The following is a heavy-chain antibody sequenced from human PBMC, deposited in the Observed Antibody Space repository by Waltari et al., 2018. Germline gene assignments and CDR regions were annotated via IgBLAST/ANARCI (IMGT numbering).Heavy chain of an antibody. CDR2: INPNSGGT. Sequence: QVQLVQSGAEVKKPGASVKVSCKASGYTFTGYYMHWVRQAPGQGLEWMGWINPNSGGTNYAQKFQGRFTMTRDTSISTAYMELSRLRSDDTAVYYCARADMITFGGVIVRDAFDIWGQGTMVTVSS. CDR1: GYTFTGYY. D-gene: IGHD3-16*02. J-gene: IGHJ3*02. V-gene: IGHV1-2*02. CDR3: ARADMITFGGVIVRDAFDI.